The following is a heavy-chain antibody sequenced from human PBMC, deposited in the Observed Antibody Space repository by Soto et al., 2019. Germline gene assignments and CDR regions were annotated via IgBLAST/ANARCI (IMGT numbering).Heavy chain of an antibody. CDR1: GFTFSTYA. D-gene: IGHD2-15*01. J-gene: IGHJ6*02. CDR3: ARDPSVVVVAATPYYYYGMDV. CDR2: ISASGGST. V-gene: IGHV3-23*01. Sequence: GGSLRLSCAASGFTFSTYAMTWVRQAPGKGLEWVSAISASGGSTYYADSVKGRFTISRDNAKNSLYLQMNSLRAEDTAVYYCARDPSVVVVAATPYYYYGMDVWGQGTTVTVSS.